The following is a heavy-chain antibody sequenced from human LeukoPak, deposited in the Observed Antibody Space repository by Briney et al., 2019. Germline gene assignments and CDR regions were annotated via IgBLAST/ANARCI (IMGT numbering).Heavy chain of an antibody. Sequence: SETLSLTCTVSGGSISSSSYYWGWIRQPPGKGLEWIGSIYYSGSTYYNPSLKSRVTIPVDTSKNQFSLKLSSVTAADTAVYYCARVTHYDFWSGYRFDYWGQGTLVTVSS. D-gene: IGHD3-3*01. CDR3: ARVTHYDFWSGYRFDY. CDR1: GGSISSSSYY. V-gene: IGHV4-39*01. J-gene: IGHJ4*02. CDR2: IYYSGST.